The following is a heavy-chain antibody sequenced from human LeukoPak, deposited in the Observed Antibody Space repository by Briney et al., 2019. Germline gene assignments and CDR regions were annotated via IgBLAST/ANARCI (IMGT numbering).Heavy chain of an antibody. D-gene: IGHD5-12*01. CDR1: GGSISSYY. J-gene: IGHJ4*02. V-gene: IGHV4-59*12. Sequence: PSETLSLTCTVSGGSISSYYWSWIRQPPGKGLEWIGYIFYSGGTDYNPSLKSRVTMSVDTSKNQFSLNLSSVTAADTAVYYCARARSGHPFDYWGQGTLVTVSS. CDR2: IFYSGGT. CDR3: ARARSGHPFDY.